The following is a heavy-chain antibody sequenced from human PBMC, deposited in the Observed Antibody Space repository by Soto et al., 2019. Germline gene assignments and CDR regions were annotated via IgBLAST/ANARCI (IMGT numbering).Heavy chain of an antibody. CDR2: IWYDGSNK. D-gene: IGHD2-2*01. J-gene: IGHJ6*03. CDR1: GFTFSSYG. CDR3: ARGGVVVPAAKHYYYYMDV. V-gene: IGHV3-33*01. Sequence: GGSLRLSCAASGFTFSSYGMHWVRQAPGKGLEWVAVIWYDGSNKYYADSVKGRFTISRDNSKNTLYLQMNSRGAEETAVYYCARGGVVVPAAKHYYYYMDVWGKGTTVTVSS.